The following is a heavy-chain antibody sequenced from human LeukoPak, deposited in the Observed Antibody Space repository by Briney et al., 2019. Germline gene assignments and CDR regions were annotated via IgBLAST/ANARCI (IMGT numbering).Heavy chain of an antibody. V-gene: IGHV1-24*01. CDR2: FDPEDGET. D-gene: IGHD3-3*01. Sequence: VASVTVSCKVSGYTLTELSMHWVRQAPGKGLEWMGGFDPEDGETIYAQKFQGRVTMTEDTSTDTAYMELSSLRSEDTAVYYCATVRDYYDFWGVRAFDIWGQGTMVTVSS. CDR3: ATVRDYYDFWGVRAFDI. CDR1: GYTLTELS. J-gene: IGHJ3*02.